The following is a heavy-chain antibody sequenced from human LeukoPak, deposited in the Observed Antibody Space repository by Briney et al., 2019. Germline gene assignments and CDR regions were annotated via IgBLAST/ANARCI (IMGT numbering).Heavy chain of an antibody. J-gene: IGHJ4*02. CDR1: GFTFSSYS. D-gene: IGHD3-22*01. CDR2: ISSSSSTI. Sequence: GGSLRLSCAASGFTFSSYSMNWVRQAPGKGLEWVSYISSSSSTIYNADSVKGRFTISRDNAKNSLYLQMNSLRAEDTAVYYCASGSYYYDSSGYYRDLASFDYWGQGTLVTVSS. CDR3: ASGSYYYDSSGYYRDLASFDY. V-gene: IGHV3-48*04.